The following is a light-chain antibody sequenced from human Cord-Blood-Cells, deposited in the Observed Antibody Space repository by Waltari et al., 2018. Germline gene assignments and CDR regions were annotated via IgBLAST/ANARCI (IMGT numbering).Light chain of an antibody. Sequence: IVMTQSPATLSVSPGERATLACRASQIVSRHLAWCQQKPAQAPRLLIYGASSRATSIPARFIGSGSWTEFTLTISSRQSEDFAVYYCQQYNNWPPFTFGPGTKVDIK. J-gene: IGKJ3*01. CDR3: QQYNNWPPFT. CDR2: GAS. CDR1: QIVSRH. V-gene: IGKV3-15*01.